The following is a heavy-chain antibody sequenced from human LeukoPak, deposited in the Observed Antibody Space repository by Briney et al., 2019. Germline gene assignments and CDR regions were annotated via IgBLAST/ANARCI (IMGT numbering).Heavy chain of an antibody. CDR3: AKMGSGWYSGNY. CDR2: TFSSGNI. Sequence: SETLSLTCTVSGGSMTNYYWSWIRQPAGKGLEWIGRTFSSGNINYNPSLKSRVTMSIDASKNQFSLKLNSVTAADTAVYYCAKMGSGWYSGNYWGQGTLVTVSS. V-gene: IGHV4-4*07. J-gene: IGHJ4*02. CDR1: GGSMTNYY. D-gene: IGHD6-19*01.